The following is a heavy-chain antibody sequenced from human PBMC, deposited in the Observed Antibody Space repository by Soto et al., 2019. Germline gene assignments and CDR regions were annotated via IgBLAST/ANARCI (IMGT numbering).Heavy chain of an antibody. D-gene: IGHD1-26*01. CDR1: XVYSISIRCQ. CDR2: IKYSGTT. CDR3: ARHGITGSYYDAFDI. Sequence: AEILSLTCTVPXVYSISIRCQWGWIRQPTGKGLEWIASIKYSGTTFYNPSLKSRVTLSVDTSKNQFALKLSSVTAAETAVYYCARHGITGSYYDAFDIWGQGTMVT. V-gene: IGHV4-39*01. J-gene: IGHJ3*02.